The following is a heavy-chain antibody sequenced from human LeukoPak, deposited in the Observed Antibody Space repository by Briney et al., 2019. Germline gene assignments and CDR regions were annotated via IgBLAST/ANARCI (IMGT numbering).Heavy chain of an antibody. Sequence: SETLSLTCNVSGGSISGYYWSWIRQPAGKGLEWIGNVYDTGITKYNPSLRGRATISIDTSKRQYFLILTSVTAADTAVYYCARVNTPSGYPYYGMDVWGQGTTDTVSS. CDR3: ARVNTPSGYPYYGMDV. CDR1: GGSISGYY. D-gene: IGHD5-12*01. J-gene: IGHJ6*02. V-gene: IGHV4-59*13. CDR2: VYDTGIT.